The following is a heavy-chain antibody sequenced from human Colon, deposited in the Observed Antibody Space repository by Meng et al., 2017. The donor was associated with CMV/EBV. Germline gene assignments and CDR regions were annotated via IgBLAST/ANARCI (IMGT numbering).Heavy chain of an antibody. V-gene: IGHV3-20*04. CDR1: GFTFSSYA. J-gene: IGHJ4*02. CDR3: AKDFMSACDS. CDR2: IDWKGATA. D-gene: IGHD2-21*01. Sequence: GGSLRLSCAASGFTFSSYAMHWVRQAPGKGLEWVAGIDWKGATAHYAESVRGRFTVSRDNAKNSLYLQMNSLRPEDTALYYCAKDFMSACDSWGRGTLVTVSS.